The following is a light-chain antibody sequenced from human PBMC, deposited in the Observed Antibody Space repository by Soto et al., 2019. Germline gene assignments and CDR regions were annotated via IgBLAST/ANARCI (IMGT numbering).Light chain of an antibody. Sequence: QSVLTQPPSASVTPGQRVTISCSGSNSNIGRNTVNWYQQLPGTAPKLLIYRNNQRPSGVPDRFSGSKSGTSASLAISGLQSDDESDYYCASWDDGLTGYVFGTGTKLTVL. CDR3: ASWDDGLTGYV. CDR2: RNN. V-gene: IGLV1-44*01. CDR1: NSNIGRNT. J-gene: IGLJ1*01.